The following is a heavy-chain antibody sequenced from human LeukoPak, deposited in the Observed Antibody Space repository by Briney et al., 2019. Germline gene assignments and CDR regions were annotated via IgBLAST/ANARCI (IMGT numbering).Heavy chain of an antibody. CDR3: AKEVGNYYGSWSFGRPAKYYYYYYMDV. Sequence: GGSLRLSCAASGFSFSTYAMNWVRQAPGKRLEWVSSITGRDTYYALSVKGRITISRDNSKNTLYLQMNSLRAEDTAVYYCAKEVGNYYGSWSFGRPAKYYYYYYMDVWGKGTTVTISS. J-gene: IGHJ6*03. CDR2: ITGRDT. V-gene: IGHV3-23*01. CDR1: GFSFSTYA. D-gene: IGHD3-10*01.